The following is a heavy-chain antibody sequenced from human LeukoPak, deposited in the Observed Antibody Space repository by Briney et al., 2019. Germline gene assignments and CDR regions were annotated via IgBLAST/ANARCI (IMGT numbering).Heavy chain of an antibody. V-gene: IGHV1-3*01. J-gene: IGHJ4*02. CDR1: GCTFTSYA. D-gene: IGHD3-10*01. CDR3: ARAGEYYFDY. CDR2: ISAGNDNT. Sequence: ASVKVSCKASGCTFTSYAIHWVRQAPGQRLEWMGWISAGNDNTKYSRNFQGRVTFISNTSATTAFMELSSLRSEDAAVYYCARAGEYYFDYWGQGTLVTVSS.